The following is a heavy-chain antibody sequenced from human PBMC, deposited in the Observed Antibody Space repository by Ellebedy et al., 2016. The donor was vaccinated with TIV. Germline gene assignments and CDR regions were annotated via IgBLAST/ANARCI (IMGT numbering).Heavy chain of an antibody. Sequence: GESLKISCATSGFNFNIFAMSWVRQAPGEGLEWVSAISSSGDSTFYADSVKGRFTVSRDNSENMFYLQMNSLRAADTAVYYCAKGRGGDWFGDTLDDPWGQGTLLTVSS. J-gene: IGHJ5*02. D-gene: IGHD3-10*01. CDR2: ISSSGDST. CDR3: AKGRGGDWFGDTLDDP. V-gene: IGHV3-23*01. CDR1: GFNFNIFA.